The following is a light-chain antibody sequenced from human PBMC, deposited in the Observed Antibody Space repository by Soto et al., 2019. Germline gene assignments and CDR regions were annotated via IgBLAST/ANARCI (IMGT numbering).Light chain of an antibody. Sequence: DIQMTQSPSTLSASVGNRVTITCRSSQSISSWLAWYQQKPGKAPKLLIYKAYSLESGVPSRFSGSGSGTDFTLTISSLQPDDFATYYCQQYNSYSPTFGQGTKVEIK. CDR1: QSISSW. CDR3: QQYNSYSPT. V-gene: IGKV1-5*03. J-gene: IGKJ1*01. CDR2: KAY.